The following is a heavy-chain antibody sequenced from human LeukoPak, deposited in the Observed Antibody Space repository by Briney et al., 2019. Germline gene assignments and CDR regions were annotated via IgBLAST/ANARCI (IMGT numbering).Heavy chain of an antibody. CDR3: ATSRDRIAAAGRDEFDY. Sequence: ASVKVSCKASGYTFTSYGISWVRQAPGQGLEWMGWISAYNGNTNYAQKLQGRVTMTTDTSTSTAYMELSRLSSDDTAVYYCATSRDRIAAAGRDEFDYWGQGTLVTVSS. CDR2: ISAYNGNT. D-gene: IGHD6-13*01. CDR1: GYTFTSYG. J-gene: IGHJ4*02. V-gene: IGHV1-18*01.